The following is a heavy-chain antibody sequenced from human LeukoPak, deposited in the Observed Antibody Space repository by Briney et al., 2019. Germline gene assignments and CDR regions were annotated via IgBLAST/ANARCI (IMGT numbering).Heavy chain of an antibody. CDR1: GFPFRDFG. V-gene: IGHV3-23*01. CDR3: ARVYYDFWSGYYYMDV. J-gene: IGHJ6*03. CDR2: ISGGGDII. D-gene: IGHD3-3*01. Sequence: GGSLRLSCAASGFPFRDFGLSWVRQAPGKGLEWVSGISGGGDIIYYADSVKGRFTISRDNAKNSLYLQMNSLRAEDTAVYYCARVYYDFWSGYYYMDVWGKGTTVTVSS.